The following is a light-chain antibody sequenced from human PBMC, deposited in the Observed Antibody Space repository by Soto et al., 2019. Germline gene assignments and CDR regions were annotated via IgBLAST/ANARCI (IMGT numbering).Light chain of an antibody. CDR2: DAS. V-gene: IGKV3-11*01. J-gene: IGKJ5*01. Sequence: IVLSQSPFTLSLSPGERATLSCRASQSINNYLAWYQQTPGQAPRLLIYDASNRATGIPSRFSGSGSGTDFTLTISSLEPEDFAVYYCQQRFNWQVTFGQGTRLEIK. CDR1: QSINNY. CDR3: QQRFNWQVT.